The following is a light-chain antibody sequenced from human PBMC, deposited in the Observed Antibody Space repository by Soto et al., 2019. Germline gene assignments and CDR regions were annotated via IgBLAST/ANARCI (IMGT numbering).Light chain of an antibody. CDR2: DSN. J-gene: IGLJ1*01. Sequence: SVLTQPPSVSAAPGQKVTISCSGSSSHIGRNSVSWNQQLPGTAPKLLIYDSNKRDSGIPDRFSGSKSGTSATLAITGLQTGDEADYYCGTWDSSQNAYVFGTGTKVTVL. CDR1: SSHIGRNS. CDR3: GTWDSSQNAYV. V-gene: IGLV1-51*01.